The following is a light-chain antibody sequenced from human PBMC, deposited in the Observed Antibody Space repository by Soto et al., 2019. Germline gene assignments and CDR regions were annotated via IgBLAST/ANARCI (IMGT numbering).Light chain of an antibody. CDR3: QQYGNSPRA. CDR1: QSISRY. V-gene: IGKV3-20*01. Sequence: IVLTQSPGTLSLSPGERTTLSCRASQSISRYLAWYQQKPGQGPRLLIYGASSRATGIPDRFSGSGSGTDFTLTISGLEPEDFAVYYCQQYGNSPRAFGQGTKV. CDR2: GAS. J-gene: IGKJ1*01.